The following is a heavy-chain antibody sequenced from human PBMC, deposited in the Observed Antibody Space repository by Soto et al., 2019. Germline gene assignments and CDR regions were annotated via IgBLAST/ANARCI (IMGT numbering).Heavy chain of an antibody. Sequence: GGSLRLSCAASGFTFSSYAMSWVRQAPGKGLEWVSAISGSGGSTYYADSVKGRFTISRDNPKNTLYLQMNSLRAEDTAVYYCAMLWFGEFPGPDYWGQGTLVTVSS. J-gene: IGHJ4*02. CDR2: ISGSGGST. CDR1: GFTFSSYA. V-gene: IGHV3-23*01. D-gene: IGHD3-10*01. CDR3: AMLWFGEFPGPDY.